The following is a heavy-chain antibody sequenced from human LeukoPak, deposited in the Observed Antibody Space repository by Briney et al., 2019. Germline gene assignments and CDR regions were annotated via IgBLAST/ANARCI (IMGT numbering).Heavy chain of an antibody. J-gene: IGHJ4*02. Sequence: ASVNVSCKASGYTFTSYGISGVRQAPGQGLEWMGWISAYNGNTNYAQKLQGRVTMTTDKSTRTAYMELRSLRSDDTAVYYCATNENWGTDLHFDYWGQGTLVTVSS. CDR1: GYTFTSYG. D-gene: IGHD7-27*01. CDR3: ATNENWGTDLHFDY. CDR2: ISAYNGNT. V-gene: IGHV1-18*01.